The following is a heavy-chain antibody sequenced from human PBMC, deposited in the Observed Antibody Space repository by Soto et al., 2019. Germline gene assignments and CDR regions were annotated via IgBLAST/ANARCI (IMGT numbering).Heavy chain of an antibody. Sequence: QVQLVQSGAEVKKPGASVKVSCEASGYTFTAYYIHWVRQAPGQGLEWVGWINPNTRDTYYGQKFQGRVTMTRDTSITTAYMELSSLTSDDTAVYYCARDRPPDYWGQGTLVTVSS. D-gene: IGHD6-6*01. CDR3: ARDRPPDY. V-gene: IGHV1-2*02. CDR2: INPNTRDT. CDR1: GYTFTAYY. J-gene: IGHJ4*02.